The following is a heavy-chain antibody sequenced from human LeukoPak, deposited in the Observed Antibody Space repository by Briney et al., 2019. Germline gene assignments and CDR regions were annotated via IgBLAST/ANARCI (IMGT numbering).Heavy chain of an antibody. CDR2: VSASGATP. J-gene: IGHJ4*02. D-gene: IGHD6-19*01. CDR1: GFTFSSFA. V-gene: IGHV3-23*01. CDR3: AKKLTVAGTFDY. Sequence: GGSLRLSCAASGFTFSSFAMSWVRQAPGKGLEWVSAVSASGATPYYADSVKGRFTISRDNSKNTLFLQINSLRAEDTAVYYCAKKLTVAGTFDYWGPGALVTVSS.